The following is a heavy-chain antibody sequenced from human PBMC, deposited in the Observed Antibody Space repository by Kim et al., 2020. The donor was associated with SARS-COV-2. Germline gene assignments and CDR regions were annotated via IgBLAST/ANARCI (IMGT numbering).Heavy chain of an antibody. CDR2: INHSGST. CDR3: ARGYYVDTAIGTPWYFDL. CDR1: GGSFSGYY. J-gene: IGHJ2*01. D-gene: IGHD5-18*01. V-gene: IGHV4-34*01. Sequence: SETLSLTCAVYGGSFSGYYWSWIRQPPGKGLEWIGEINHSGSTNYNPSLKSRVTISVDTSKNQFSLKLSSVTAADTAVYYCARGYYVDTAIGTPWYFDLWGRGTLVTVSS.